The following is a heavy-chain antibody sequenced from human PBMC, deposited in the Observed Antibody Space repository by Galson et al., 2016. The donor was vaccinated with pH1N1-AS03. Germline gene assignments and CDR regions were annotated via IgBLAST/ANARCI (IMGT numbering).Heavy chain of an antibody. CDR3: ASHGDYFAGRDY. D-gene: IGHD4-17*01. CDR2: INHSGST. Sequence: SETLSLTCGVYGGSFGGYYWSWIRQPPGKGLEWIGEINHSGSTNYNPSLKSRVTISRDPSKKQFSLNLSSVTAADPAVYYCASHGDYFAGRDYWGQGTLVTVSS. CDR1: GGSFGGYY. J-gene: IGHJ4*02. V-gene: IGHV4-34*01.